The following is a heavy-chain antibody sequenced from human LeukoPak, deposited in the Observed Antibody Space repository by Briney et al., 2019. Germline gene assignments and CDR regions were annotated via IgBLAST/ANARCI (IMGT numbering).Heavy chain of an antibody. Sequence: SQTLSLTCTISGDSFSSNSAAWNWLRQSPSRGLEWLGRTYYRSKLYNDYAVSVKSLITINPDTSKNQFSLQLNSVTPEDTAVYYCARETDYYDSSGYYYRDSKYYFDYWGQGTLVTVSS. CDR2: TYYRSKLYN. J-gene: IGHJ4*02. V-gene: IGHV6-1*01. CDR1: GDSFSSNSAA. D-gene: IGHD3-22*01. CDR3: ARETDYYDSSGYYYRDSKYYFDY.